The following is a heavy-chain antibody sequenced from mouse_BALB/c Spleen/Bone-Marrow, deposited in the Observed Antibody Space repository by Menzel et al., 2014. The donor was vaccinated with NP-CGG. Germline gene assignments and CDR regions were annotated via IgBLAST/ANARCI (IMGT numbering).Heavy chain of an antibody. J-gene: IGHJ4*01. CDR2: IYYSGTI. Sequence: EVKLMESGPGLVKPSQTVSLTCTVTGISITTGNYRWSWIRQFPGNKLEWIGYIYYSGTITYNPSLTSRTTITRDTSKNQFFLEMNSLTAEDTATYYRARDGGLRGYAMDYWGQGTSVTVSS. V-gene: IGHV3-5*02. CDR3: ARDGGLRGYAMDY. CDR1: GISITTGNYR. D-gene: IGHD2-4*01.